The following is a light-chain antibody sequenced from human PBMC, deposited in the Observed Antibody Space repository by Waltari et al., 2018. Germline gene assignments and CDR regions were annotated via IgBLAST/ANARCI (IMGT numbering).Light chain of an antibody. CDR2: KAS. CDR3: QQYNSYSLLT. Sequence: DIQMTQSPSSLPAQVGDRVIINCRARQSISNWLAWYQQKPGKAPKLLIYKASTLESWVPSRFSGSGSGTDFTLTISSLQPDDFATYYCQQYNSYSLLTFGGGTKIEIK. V-gene: IGKV1-5*03. CDR1: QSISNW. J-gene: IGKJ4*01.